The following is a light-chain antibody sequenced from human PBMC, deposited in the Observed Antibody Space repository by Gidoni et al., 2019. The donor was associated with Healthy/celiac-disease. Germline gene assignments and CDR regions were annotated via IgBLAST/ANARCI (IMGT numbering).Light chain of an antibody. CDR1: QSISSN. CDR3: QQYNNWPLLT. V-gene: IGKV3-15*01. J-gene: IGKJ4*01. CDR2: GAS. Sequence: EIVMTQSPATLSVSPGETATLSCRASQSISSNLAWYQQKPGQAPRLLIYGASTRATGSPARFSGSGSGTEFTLTISSLQSEDFAVYYCQQYNNWPLLTFGEGTKVEIK.